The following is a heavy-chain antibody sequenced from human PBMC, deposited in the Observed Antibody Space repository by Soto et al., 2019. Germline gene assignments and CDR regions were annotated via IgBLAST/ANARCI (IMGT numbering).Heavy chain of an antibody. D-gene: IGHD3-3*01. CDR1: GGTFSSYA. Sequence: SVKVSCKASGGTFSSYAISWVRQAPGQGLEWMGGIIPIFGTANYAQKFQGRVTITADKSTSTAYMELSSLRSEDTAVYYCARSRKLRFLEWLLSHGWFDPWGQGTLVTVS. CDR3: ARSRKLRFLEWLLSHGWFDP. J-gene: IGHJ5*02. CDR2: IIPIFGTA. V-gene: IGHV1-69*06.